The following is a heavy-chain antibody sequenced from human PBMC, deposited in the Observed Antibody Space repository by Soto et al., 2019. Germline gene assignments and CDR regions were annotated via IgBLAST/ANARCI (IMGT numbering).Heavy chain of an antibody. V-gene: IGHV4-31*01. J-gene: IGHJ6*02. CDR2: IYYSGNT. D-gene: IGHD2-2*01. CDR3: ARYPVVVVPAANYGLDV. CDR1: GVSVSSDIYY. Sequence: QVQLQESGPGLVKPSQTLSLTCSVSGVSVSSDIYYWSWIRHHPGKGLEWIGYIYYSGNTYYNPSLGGLVTISLATSKNHFSLRLRSVTPADTAVYYCARYPVVVVPAANYGLDVWGQGTTVTVSS.